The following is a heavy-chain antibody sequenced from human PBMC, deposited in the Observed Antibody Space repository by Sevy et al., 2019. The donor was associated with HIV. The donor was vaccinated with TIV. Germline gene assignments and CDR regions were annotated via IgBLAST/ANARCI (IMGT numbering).Heavy chain of an antibody. D-gene: IGHD1-26*01. CDR2: IRQDGSEK. Sequence: GGSLRLSCAASGFTFNNYWMSWVRQAPGKGLEWVANIRQDGSEKYYVESVKGRFTISRDNAKNSLFLKMNSLRAEDTAVYYCASSRTTSFGWDWGQGTLVTVSS. V-gene: IGHV3-7*01. CDR1: GFTFNNYW. CDR3: ASSRTTSFGWD. J-gene: IGHJ4*02.